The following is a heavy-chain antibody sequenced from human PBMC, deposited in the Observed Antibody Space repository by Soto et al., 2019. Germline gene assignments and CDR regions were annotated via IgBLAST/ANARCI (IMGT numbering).Heavy chain of an antibody. CDR3: AKAPCSGGSCYMVY. V-gene: IGHV3-9*01. D-gene: IGHD2-15*01. J-gene: IGHJ4*02. CDR2: ISWNSGSI. Sequence: EVQLVESGGGPVQPGRSLRLSCAASGFTFHDYGMHWVRQVPGKGLEWVSGISWNSGSIAYADSVKGRFTISRDNAKNSLYLQMNRLGAEDTALDYCAKAPCSGGSCYMVYWGQGTLVTGFS. CDR1: GFTFHDYG.